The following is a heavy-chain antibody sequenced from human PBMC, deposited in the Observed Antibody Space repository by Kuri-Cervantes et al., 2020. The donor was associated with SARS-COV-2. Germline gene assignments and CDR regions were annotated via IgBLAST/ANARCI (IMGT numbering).Heavy chain of an antibody. J-gene: IGHJ6*03. CDR1: GGPISSYY. D-gene: IGHD1-26*01. CDR2: NYYSGST. V-gene: IGHV4-59*08. Sequence: SGTLCLTCTVSGGPISSYYWSWIRPPPGKGLGWIGYNYYSGSTNYNPSLKSRVTISVDTSKNPFSLKLSSVTAADTAMYYCSSQRPELRPGYQYMDVWGKGTLVTVSS. CDR3: SSQRPELRPGYQYMDV.